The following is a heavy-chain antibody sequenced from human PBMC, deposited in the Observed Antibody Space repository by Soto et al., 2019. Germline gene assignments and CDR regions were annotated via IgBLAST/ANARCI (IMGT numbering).Heavy chain of an antibody. J-gene: IGHJ6*02. CDR1: GHSFMSYW. V-gene: IGHV5-10-1*01. D-gene: IGHD2-15*01. CDR3: ARLGLSATYSYAMDV. Sequence: PGESLKISCKGSGHSFMSYWISWVRQMPGKGLEWMGRISPSDSNINYSPSFQGHVTISADMSISTAYLQWSSLKASDTAMYYCARLGLSATYSYAMDVWGQGATVTVSS. CDR2: ISPSDSNI.